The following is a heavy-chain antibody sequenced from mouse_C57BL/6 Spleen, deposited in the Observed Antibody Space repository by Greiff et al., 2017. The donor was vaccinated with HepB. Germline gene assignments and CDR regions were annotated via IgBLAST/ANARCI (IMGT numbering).Heavy chain of an antibody. CDR1: GYTFTSYT. CDR2: INPSSGYT. V-gene: IGHV1-4*01. CDR3: ARSGITTDYYAMDY. J-gene: IGHJ4*01. D-gene: IGHD1-1*01. Sequence: QVQLQQSGAELARPGASVKMSCKASGYTFTSYTMHWVKQRPGQGLEWIGYINPSSGYTKYNQKFKDKATLTADKSSSTAYMQLSSLTSEDSAVYYCARSGITTDYYAMDYWGQGTSVTVSS.